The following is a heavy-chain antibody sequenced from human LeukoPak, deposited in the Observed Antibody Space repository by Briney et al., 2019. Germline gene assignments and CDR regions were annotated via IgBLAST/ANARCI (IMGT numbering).Heavy chain of an antibody. J-gene: IGHJ3*02. CDR3: AADRGYCGGGSCYGEDAFDI. Sequence: GASVKVSCKASGYTFTGYYMHWVRQAPGQGLEWMGWINPNSGGTNYAQKFQGRVTMTRDTSISTAYMELSRLRSDDTAVYYCAADRGYCGGGSCYGEDAFDIWGQGTMVTVSS. CDR1: GYTFTGYY. V-gene: IGHV1-2*02. D-gene: IGHD2-15*01. CDR2: INPNSGGT.